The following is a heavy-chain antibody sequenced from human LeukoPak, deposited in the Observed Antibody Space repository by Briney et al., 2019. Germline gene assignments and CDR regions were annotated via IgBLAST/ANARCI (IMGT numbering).Heavy chain of an antibody. Sequence: GGSLRLSCAASGFTFSSYSMNWVRQAPGRGLEWVSSISSSSSYTYYADSVKGRFTISRDNSKNTLNLQMNSLRAEDTAVYYCAKGGGGDYDAFDIWGQGTMVTVSS. J-gene: IGHJ3*02. CDR1: GFTFSSYS. CDR2: ISSSSSYT. V-gene: IGHV3-21*04. CDR3: AKGGGGDYDAFDI. D-gene: IGHD2-21*02.